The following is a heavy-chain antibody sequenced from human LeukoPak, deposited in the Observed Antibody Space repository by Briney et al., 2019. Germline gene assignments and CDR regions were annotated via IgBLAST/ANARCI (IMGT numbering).Heavy chain of an antibody. J-gene: IGHJ4*02. CDR2: ISASSST. CDR3: AKNGYYDILTGYPND. CDR1: GFTFSSYA. D-gene: IGHD3-9*01. V-gene: IGHV3-23*01. Sequence: LPGGSLRLSCAASGFTFSSYAMSWVRQAPGKGLEWVSAISASSSTYYADSVKGRFTISRDNSKNTLYLQMNSLRAEDTAVYYCAKNGYYDILTGYPNDWGQGTLVTVSS.